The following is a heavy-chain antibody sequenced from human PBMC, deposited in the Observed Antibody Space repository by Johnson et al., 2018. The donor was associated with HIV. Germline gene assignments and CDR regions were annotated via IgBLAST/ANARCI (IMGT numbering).Heavy chain of an antibody. Sequence: VQLVESGGGLVQPGGSLRLSCAASGFTFSSYDMHWVRQATGKGLEWVSAIGTAGDTYYPGSVKGRFTISRENAKNSLYLQMSSLRAEDTAVYYCARAHLDSSSWYPDAFDIWGQGTTVTVSS. CDR2: IGTAGDT. D-gene: IGHD6-13*01. V-gene: IGHV3-13*01. CDR3: ARAHLDSSSWYPDAFDI. J-gene: IGHJ3*02. CDR1: GFTFSSYD.